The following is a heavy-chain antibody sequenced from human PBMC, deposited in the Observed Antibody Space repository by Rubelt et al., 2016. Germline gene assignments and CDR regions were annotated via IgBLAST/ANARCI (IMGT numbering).Heavy chain of an antibody. CDR2: IWYDGSNK. CDR3: ARGSDLYDSSGYYLGPYYFDY. D-gene: IGHD3-22*01. CDR1: GFTFSSYG. V-gene: IGHV3-33*01. J-gene: IGHJ4*02. Sequence: QVQLVESGGGVVQPGRSLRLSCAASGFTFSSYGMHWVRQAPGKGLEWVAVIWYDGSNKYYADSVKGRFTNSRENSTKTVYLQMNSLRAEDTAVYYCARGSDLYDSSGYYLGPYYFDYWGQGTLVTVSS.